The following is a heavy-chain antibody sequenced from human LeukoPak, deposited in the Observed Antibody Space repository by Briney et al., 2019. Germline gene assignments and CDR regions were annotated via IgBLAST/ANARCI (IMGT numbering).Heavy chain of an antibody. Sequence: GGSLRLSCAASGFTFSDYEMNWVRQAPGKGLEWVSYISSSGSTIYYADSVKGRFTISRDNAKNSLYLQMNSLRAEDTAVYYCARERSGYYYDSSGYYWAPYYYYYMDVWGKGTTVTISS. J-gene: IGHJ6*03. CDR1: GFTFSDYE. V-gene: IGHV3-48*03. CDR3: ARERSGYYYDSSGYYWAPYYYYYMDV. D-gene: IGHD3-22*01. CDR2: ISSSGSTI.